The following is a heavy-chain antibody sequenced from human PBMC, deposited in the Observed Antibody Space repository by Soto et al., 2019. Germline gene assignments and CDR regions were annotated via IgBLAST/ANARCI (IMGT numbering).Heavy chain of an antibody. Sequence: PGGSLRLSCAASGFTLSNYEMNWVRQAPGKGLEWVSHISSSGRTISYAESVRGRFTISRDNAKNSLYLQMNSLRAEDTAVYYCAREASGPAAINWFDPWGQGTLVTVSS. D-gene: IGHD2-2*01. CDR3: AREASGPAAINWFDP. J-gene: IGHJ5*02. CDR1: GFTLSNYE. V-gene: IGHV3-48*03. CDR2: ISSSGRTI.